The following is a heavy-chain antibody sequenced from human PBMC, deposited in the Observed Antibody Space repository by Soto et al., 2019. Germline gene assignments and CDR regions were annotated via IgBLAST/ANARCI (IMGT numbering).Heavy chain of an antibody. J-gene: IGHJ6*02. CDR1: GFTFSLYS. V-gene: IGHV3-48*02. CDR2: ISRSSTGI. D-gene: IGHD3-16*02. Sequence: EVQLVESGGGLVQPGGSLRLSCAASGFTFSLYSMSWVRQAPGKGLEWVSYISRSSTGIHYADSVKGRFTISRDAATNSMHLQMTSLRDGDTAVYYSASAVTSGLDVWGQGTTVSISS. CDR3: ASAVTSGLDV.